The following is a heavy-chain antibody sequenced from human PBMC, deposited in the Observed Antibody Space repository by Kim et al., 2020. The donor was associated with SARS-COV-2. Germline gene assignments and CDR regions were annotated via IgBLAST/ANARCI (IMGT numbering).Heavy chain of an antibody. CDR2: IKQDGSEK. V-gene: IGHV3-7*03. CDR3: SRSLNF. CDR1: GFSFGSYW. Sequence: GGSLRLSCAASGFSFGSYWMDWVRQAPGKGLEWVANIKQDGSEKYYVDSVKGRFTISRDNAKNSLYLQMNSLRAEDTAVYYCSRSLNFWGQGSLVSVSS. J-gene: IGHJ4*02.